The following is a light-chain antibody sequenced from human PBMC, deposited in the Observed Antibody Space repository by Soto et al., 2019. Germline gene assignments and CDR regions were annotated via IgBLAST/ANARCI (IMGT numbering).Light chain of an antibody. Sequence: EIVMTQSPATLSVSPGDRATLSCRASQSVNSNLAWYQQKPGQAPRLVIYRTSARATGIPARFSGSGSGTEFTLTISSLQSEDFAVYYCQQYKKFWTFGQGTKVEIK. V-gene: IGKV3-15*01. CDR2: RTS. CDR1: QSVNSN. CDR3: QQYKKFWT. J-gene: IGKJ1*01.